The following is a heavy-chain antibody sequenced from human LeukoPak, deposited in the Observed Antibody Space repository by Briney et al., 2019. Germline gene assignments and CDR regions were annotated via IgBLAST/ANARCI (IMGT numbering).Heavy chain of an antibody. J-gene: IGHJ4*02. D-gene: IGHD6-6*01. Sequence: SETLSLTCAVYGGSFSGYYWSWIRQPAGKGLEWIGRIYTSGSTNYNPSLKSRVTISVDTSKNQFSLKLSSVTAADTAVYYCARDSSSSLFFDYWGQGTLVTVSS. CDR2: IYTSGST. CDR1: GGSFSGYY. CDR3: ARDSSSSLFFDY. V-gene: IGHV4-59*10.